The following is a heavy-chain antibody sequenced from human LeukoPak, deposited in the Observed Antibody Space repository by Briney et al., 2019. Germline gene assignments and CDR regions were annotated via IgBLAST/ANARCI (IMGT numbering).Heavy chain of an antibody. CDR1: GYTFASYG. CDR2: ISAYNGDT. CDR3: ARTSHYVDIAATIPYGIYYFDY. Sequence: ASVKVSCKASGYTFASYGITWVRQAPGQGLEWMAWISAYNGDTKFAQNVQGRLTMTTDTSTSTVYMDLRSLRSDDTAVYYCARTSHYVDIAATIPYGIYYFDYWGQGTLVTVSS. D-gene: IGHD5-12*01. V-gene: IGHV1-18*01. J-gene: IGHJ4*02.